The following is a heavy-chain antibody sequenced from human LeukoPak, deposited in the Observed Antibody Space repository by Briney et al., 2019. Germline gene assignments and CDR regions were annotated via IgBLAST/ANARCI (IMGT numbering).Heavy chain of an antibody. V-gene: IGHV1-8*01. Sequence: GASVKVSCKASGYTFTSYDINWVRQATGQGLEWMGGMNPNSGNTGYAQKFQGRVTMTRDTFISTAYMELSNLRSEDTAVYYCARNVQFVRKSVRTNWFDPWGQGTLVTVSS. D-gene: IGHD6-6*01. CDR3: ARNVQFVRKSVRTNWFDP. CDR1: GYTFTSYD. J-gene: IGHJ5*02. CDR2: MNPNSGNT.